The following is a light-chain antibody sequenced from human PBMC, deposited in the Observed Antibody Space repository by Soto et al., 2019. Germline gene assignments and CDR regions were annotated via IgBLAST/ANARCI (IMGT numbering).Light chain of an antibody. J-gene: IGKJ4*01. Sequence: VLTQSPATLSLSPGERATLSCRASQSVSKYLAWYQQKPGQAPRLLIYDAVNRATGIPARFSGSASGADFTLTISSLEPEDSAVYYCQQRSDWLFGGGTEVEIK. CDR3: QQRSDWL. V-gene: IGKV3-11*01. CDR1: QSVSKY. CDR2: DAV.